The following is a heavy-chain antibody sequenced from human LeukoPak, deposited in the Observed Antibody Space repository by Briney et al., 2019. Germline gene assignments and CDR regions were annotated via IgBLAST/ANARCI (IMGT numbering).Heavy chain of an antibody. CDR3: VRGTGY. V-gene: IGHV3-64D*06. CDR2: ISSNGNNT. J-gene: IGHJ4*02. Sequence: GGSLRLSCSVSGFTFSTYVMHWVRQAPGKGLEYVSAISSNGNNTYYADSVKGRFTISRDNSKNTLYLQMSSLRADDTAVYYCVRGTGYWGQRTLVTVSS. CDR1: GFTFSTYV.